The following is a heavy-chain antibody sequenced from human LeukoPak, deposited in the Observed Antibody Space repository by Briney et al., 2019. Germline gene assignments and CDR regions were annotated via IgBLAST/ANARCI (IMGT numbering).Heavy chain of an antibody. CDR3: ASSDSSPDAFDI. Sequence: TGGSLRLSCAASGFTFSSYGMHWVRQAPGKGLEWVAVISYDGSNKYYADSVKGRFTISRDNSKNTLYLQMNSLRAEDTAVYYCASSDSSPDAFDIWGQGTMVTVSS. CDR1: GFTFSSYG. D-gene: IGHD3-22*01. J-gene: IGHJ3*02. V-gene: IGHV3-30*03. CDR2: ISYDGSNK.